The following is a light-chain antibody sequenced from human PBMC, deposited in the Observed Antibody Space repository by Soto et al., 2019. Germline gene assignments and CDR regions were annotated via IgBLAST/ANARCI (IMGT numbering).Light chain of an antibody. CDR2: GAS. CDR1: QNINVY. J-gene: IGKJ4*01. CDR3: QQYNAWPPLT. Sequence: EVLLTQSPATLSVSPGESATLSCRASQNINVYLAWYQHQPGQAPRLLSIGASTRATGIPARFSGSGSGTEFTLTISGLQSEDFAVYYCQQYNAWPPLTFGGGTKVEIK. V-gene: IGKV3-15*01.